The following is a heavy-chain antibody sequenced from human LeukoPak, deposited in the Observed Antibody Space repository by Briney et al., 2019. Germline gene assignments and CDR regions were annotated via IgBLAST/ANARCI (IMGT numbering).Heavy chain of an antibody. CDR2: VYYRGSS. CDR1: GGFINSTGYY. V-gene: IGHV4-39*01. CDR3: ARGTPYSKSAGWFDP. Sequence: PSETLSLTCTVSGGFINSTGYYWVWIGQPPGKGLEWIGSVYYRGSSFDNPSLKSRVTISVHSSKNQFSLKLSSVTAADTAVYYCARGTPYSKSAGWFDPWGQGTLVTVSS. J-gene: IGHJ5*02. D-gene: IGHD6-13*01.